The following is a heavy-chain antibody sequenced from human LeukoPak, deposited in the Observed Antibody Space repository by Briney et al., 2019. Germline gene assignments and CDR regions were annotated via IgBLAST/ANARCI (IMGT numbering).Heavy chain of an antibody. V-gene: IGHV3-7*01. Sequence: GGSLRLSCAASGFTVFNYWMSWVRQAPGKGLEWVANINLDGSQKYYVDSLKGRFTISRDNAKNSLYLQMNSLRAEDTAVYYCAELGITMIGGAWGKGTTVTISS. J-gene: IGHJ6*04. CDR2: INLDGSQK. CDR3: AELGITMIGGA. D-gene: IGHD3-10*02. CDR1: GFTVFNYW.